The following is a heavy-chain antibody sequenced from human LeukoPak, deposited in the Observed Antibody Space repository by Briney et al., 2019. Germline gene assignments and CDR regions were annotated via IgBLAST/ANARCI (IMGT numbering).Heavy chain of an antibody. CDR2: IIPIFGTA. Sequence: EASVKVSCKASGGTFSSYAISWVRQAPGQGLEWMGGIIPIFGTANYAQKFQGRATITADESTSTAYMELSSLRSEDTAVYYCAADGDSDSGPWGQGTLVTVSS. CDR1: GGTFSSYA. J-gene: IGHJ5*02. D-gene: IGHD1-26*01. V-gene: IGHV1-69*13. CDR3: AADGDSDSGP.